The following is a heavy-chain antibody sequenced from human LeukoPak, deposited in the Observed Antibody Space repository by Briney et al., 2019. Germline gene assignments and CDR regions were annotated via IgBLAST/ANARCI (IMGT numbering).Heavy chain of an antibody. J-gene: IGHJ3*02. CDR2: IKQDGSEK. CDR3: ARDWQWQQLDGDAFDI. CDR1: GFTFSDYW. D-gene: IGHD6-13*01. V-gene: IGHV3-7*04. Sequence: PGGSLRLSCAASGFTFSDYWMSWVRQAPGKGLEWVANIKQDGSEKYYVDSVKGRFTISRDNAKNSLFLQMNSLGAEDTAVYYCARDWQWQQLDGDAFDIWGQGTMVTVSS.